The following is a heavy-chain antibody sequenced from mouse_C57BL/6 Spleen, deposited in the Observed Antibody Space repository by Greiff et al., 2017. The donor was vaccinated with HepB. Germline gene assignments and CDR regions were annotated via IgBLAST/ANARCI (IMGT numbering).Heavy chain of an antibody. CDR2: IWSGGST. Sequence: QVQLKDSGPGLVQPSQSLSITCTVSGFSLTSYGVHWVRQPPGKGLEWLGVIWSGGSTDYNAAFISRLSISKDNSKSQVFFKMNSLQADDTAIYYCAKKGYDGYWYFDVWGTGTTVTVSS. V-gene: IGHV2-4*01. J-gene: IGHJ1*03. CDR1: GFSLTSYG. D-gene: IGHD2-2*01. CDR3: AKKGYDGYWYFDV.